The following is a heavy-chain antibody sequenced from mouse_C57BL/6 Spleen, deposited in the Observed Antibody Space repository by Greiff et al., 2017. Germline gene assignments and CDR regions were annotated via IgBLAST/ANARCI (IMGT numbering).Heavy chain of an antibody. Sequence: QVQLQQSGAELVRPGTSVKLSCKASGYTFTSYWMHWVKQRPGQGLEWIGVIDPSDSYTNYNQKFKGKATLTVDTSSSTAYMQLSSLTSEDSAVYYCARGTLLGYDYDMAYWGQGTLVTVSA. D-gene: IGHD2-4*01. CDR2: IDPSDSYT. V-gene: IGHV1-59*01. CDR1: GYTFTSYW. J-gene: IGHJ3*01. CDR3: ARGTLLGYDYDMAY.